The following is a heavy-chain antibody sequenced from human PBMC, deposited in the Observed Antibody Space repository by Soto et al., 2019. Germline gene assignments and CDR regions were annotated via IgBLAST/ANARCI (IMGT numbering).Heavy chain of an antibody. J-gene: IGHJ4*02. Sequence: PSETLSLTCAVYGGSFSGYYWSWIRQPPGKGQEWIGEINHSGSTNYNPSLKSRVTISVDTSKNQFSLKLSSVTAADTAVYYCARRRRDGYKMPYWGQGTLVTVSS. CDR2: INHSGST. D-gene: IGHD5-12*01. V-gene: IGHV4-34*01. CDR3: ARRRRDGYKMPY. CDR1: GGSFSGYY.